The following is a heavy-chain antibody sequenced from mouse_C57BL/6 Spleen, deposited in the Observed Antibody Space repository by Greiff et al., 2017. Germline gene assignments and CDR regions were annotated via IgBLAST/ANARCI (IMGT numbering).Heavy chain of an antibody. CDR3: AREDMGYDYVPYYFDY. CDR2: IYPGRGST. V-gene: IGHV1-55*01. D-gene: IGHD2-4*01. Sequence: VQLQQPGAELVKPGASVKMSCKASGYTFTSYWITWVKQRPGHGLEWIGDIYPGRGSTNYNEKFKSKATLTVDTSSSTAYMQLRSLTSEDSAVYDCAREDMGYDYVPYYFDYWGQGTTLTVSS. CDR1: GYTFTSYW. J-gene: IGHJ2*01.